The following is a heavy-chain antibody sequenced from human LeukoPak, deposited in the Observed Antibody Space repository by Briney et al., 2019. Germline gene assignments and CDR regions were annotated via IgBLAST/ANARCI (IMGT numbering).Heavy chain of an antibody. J-gene: IGHJ4*02. CDR2: IYDGGFT. CDR3: ARGAGWLYD. D-gene: IGHD3-22*01. V-gene: IGHV3-66*01. Sequence: PGGSLRLSCAASGFTVSSNYMAWVRQAPGKGLEWVSVIYDGGFTDYTDSVKGRFTISRDNSKSTLYLQMNTLRAEDTAVYYCARGAGWLYDWGQGTLVIVSS. CDR1: GFTVSSNY.